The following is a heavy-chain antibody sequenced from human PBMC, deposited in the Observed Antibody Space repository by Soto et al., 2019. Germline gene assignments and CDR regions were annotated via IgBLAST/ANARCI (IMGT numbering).Heavy chain of an antibody. D-gene: IGHD4-17*01. CDR1: GFTFSSYW. CDR3: ARGLYGGNSGYYYYGMDV. CDR2: INSDGSST. V-gene: IGHV3-74*01. J-gene: IGHJ6*02. Sequence: GGSLRLSCAASGFTFSSYWMHWVRQAPGKGLVWVSRINSDGSSTSYADSVKGRFTISRDNAKNTLYLQMSSLRAEDTAVYYCARGLYGGNSGYYYYGMDVWGQGTTVTVSS.